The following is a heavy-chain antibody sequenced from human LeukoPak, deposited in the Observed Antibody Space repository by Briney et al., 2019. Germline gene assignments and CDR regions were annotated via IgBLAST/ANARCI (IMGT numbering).Heavy chain of an antibody. Sequence: PSETLSLTCTVSGGSMSSSSYYWGWIRQPPGKGLECIGNIYSSGTTYYNPSLKSRVTISIDTPRSQFSLRLSSVTAADTAVYYCVQNIPGSIEHWGQGTLVTVSS. CDR2: IYSSGTT. D-gene: IGHD1-20*01. J-gene: IGHJ1*01. V-gene: IGHV4-39*01. CDR1: GGSMSSSSYY. CDR3: VQNIPGSIEH.